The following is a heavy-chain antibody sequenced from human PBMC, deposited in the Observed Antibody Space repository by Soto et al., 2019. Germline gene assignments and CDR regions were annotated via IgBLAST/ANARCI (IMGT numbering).Heavy chain of an antibody. CDR1: GYTLTELS. V-gene: IGHV1-24*01. D-gene: IGHD6-19*01. Sequence: GASVKVSCKVSGYTLTELSMHWVRQAPGKGLEWMGGFDPEDGETIYAQKFQGRVTMTEGTSTDTAYMELSSLRSEDTAVYYCASLSGYSSGFDAFDIWGQGTMVTVSS. CDR2: FDPEDGET. CDR3: ASLSGYSSGFDAFDI. J-gene: IGHJ3*02.